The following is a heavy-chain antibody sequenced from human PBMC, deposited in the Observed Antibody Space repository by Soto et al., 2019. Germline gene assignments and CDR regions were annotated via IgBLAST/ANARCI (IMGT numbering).Heavy chain of an antibody. CDR3: ARDASGGLYDFWSGYTYGMDV. D-gene: IGHD3-3*01. V-gene: IGHV4-59*01. CDR1: GGSISSYY. J-gene: IGHJ6*02. Sequence: PSETLSRTCTVSGGSISSYYWSWIRQPPGKGLEWIGYIYYSGSTNYNPSLKSRVTISVDTSKNQFSLKLSSVTAADTAVYYCARDASGGLYDFWSGYTYGMDVWGQGTTVTVSS. CDR2: IYYSGST.